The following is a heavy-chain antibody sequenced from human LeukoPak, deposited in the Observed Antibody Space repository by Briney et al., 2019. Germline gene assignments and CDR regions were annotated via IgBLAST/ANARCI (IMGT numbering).Heavy chain of an antibody. CDR1: GFTFSSYG. V-gene: IGHV3-33*01. CDR3: ARDFTGTEYFDY. CDR2: IWYDGSNK. Sequence: GGSLRLSCAASGFTFSSYGMHWVRQAPGKGLEWVAVIWYDGSNKYYADSVKGRFTISRDNSKNTLYLQMNSLRAEDAAVYYCARDFTGTEYFDYWGQGTLVTVSS. J-gene: IGHJ4*02. D-gene: IGHD1-1*01.